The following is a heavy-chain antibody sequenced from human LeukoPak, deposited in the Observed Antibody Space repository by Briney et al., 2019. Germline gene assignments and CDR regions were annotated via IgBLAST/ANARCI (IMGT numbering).Heavy chain of an antibody. CDR2: ISSSSSTI. D-gene: IGHD6-19*01. CDR3: AKSSGWDLDAFDI. CDR1: GFTFSKYD. Sequence: GGSLRLSCAASGFTFSKYDMNWVRQAPGKGLEWVSYISSSSSTIYYAGSVKGRFTISRDNAKNSLDLQMNSLRAEDTAVYYCAKSSGWDLDAFDIWGQGTMVTVSS. J-gene: IGHJ3*02. V-gene: IGHV3-48*01.